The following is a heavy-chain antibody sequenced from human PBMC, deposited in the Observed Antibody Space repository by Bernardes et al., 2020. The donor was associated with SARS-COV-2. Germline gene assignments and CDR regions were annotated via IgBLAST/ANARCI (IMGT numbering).Heavy chain of an antibody. V-gene: IGHV1-18*04. D-gene: IGHD1-1*01. Sequence: ASVKVSCKASGYTFTAYGIGWVRQAPGQGLEWMGWIRTYNGITNFAQKFQDRVTVTADASTSTAYMDLRSLRSDDTAVYYCGRTIVSTAFVASGMDVWGQGTTVTVSS. CDR1: GYTFTAYG. CDR2: IRTYNGIT. J-gene: IGHJ6*02. CDR3: GRTIVSTAFVASGMDV.